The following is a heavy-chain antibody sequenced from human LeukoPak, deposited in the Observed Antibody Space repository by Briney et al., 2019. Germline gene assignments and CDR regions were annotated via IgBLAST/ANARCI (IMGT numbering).Heavy chain of an antibody. CDR1: GGSFSGYY. V-gene: IGHV4-34*01. J-gene: IGHJ4*02. CDR3: ARGRVTMVRGVIITLDY. D-gene: IGHD3-10*01. CDR2: INHSGST. Sequence: PSETLSLTCAVYGGSFSGYYWSWIRQPPGKGLEWIGEINHSGSTNYNPSLKSRVTISVDTSKNQFSPKLSSVTAADTAVYYCARGRVTMVRGVIITLDYWGQGTLVTVSS.